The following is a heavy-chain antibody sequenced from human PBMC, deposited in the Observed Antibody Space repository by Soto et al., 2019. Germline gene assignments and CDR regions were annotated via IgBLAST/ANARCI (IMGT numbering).Heavy chain of an antibody. Sequence: GASVKGSCKASGYTFTSYGIHRVRKAPGQGLEWMGWINPNSGGTNYAQEFQGWVTMTRDTSISTAYMELSRLRSDDTAVYYCARAHIAEDAFDIWGQGTMVTVSS. CDR1: GYTFTSYG. CDR3: ARAHIAEDAFDI. CDR2: INPNSGGT. V-gene: IGHV1-2*04. J-gene: IGHJ3*02. D-gene: IGHD6-13*01.